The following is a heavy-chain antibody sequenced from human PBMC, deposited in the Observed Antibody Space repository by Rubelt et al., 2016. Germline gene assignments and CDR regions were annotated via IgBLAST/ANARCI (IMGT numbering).Heavy chain of an antibody. V-gene: IGHV5-10-1*01. D-gene: IGHD1-26*01. CDR1: GYSFTNHW. CDR3: ARRNSGTYSPFDY. Sequence: EVQLVQSGAEVKKPGESLKISCKGSGYSFTNHWISWVRQMPGKGLEWMGRIDPSDSYTNYNRSLGGHVTSSVDKSISTAYLQWSSLQAADTAMYYCARRNSGTYSPFDYWGQGTMVTVSP. J-gene: IGHJ4*02. CDR2: IDPSDSYT.